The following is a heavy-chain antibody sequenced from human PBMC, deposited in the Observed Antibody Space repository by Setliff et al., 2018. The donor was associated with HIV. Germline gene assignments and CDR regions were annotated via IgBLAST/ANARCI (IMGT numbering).Heavy chain of an antibody. CDR2: ISSSGSSI. V-gene: IGHV3-48*04. D-gene: IGHD3-22*01. J-gene: IGHJ4*02. CDR3: ARLDFFDSSTYPPYDS. CDR1: GFTFSSYT. Sequence: GGSLRLSCAASGFTFSSYTMNWVRQAPGKGLEWISYISSSGSSIYLANSVKGRFIISRDNAKNSLFLQMNSLRAEDTAMYYCARLDFFDSSTYPPYDSWGQGTLVTVSS.